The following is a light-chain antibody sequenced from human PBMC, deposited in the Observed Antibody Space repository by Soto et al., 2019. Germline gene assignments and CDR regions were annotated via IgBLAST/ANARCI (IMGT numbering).Light chain of an antibody. CDR2: AAS. J-gene: IGKJ1*01. Sequence: DIQMTQSPSSLSSSLGDRVTITCRASQSISSYLNWYQQKPGKAPKLLIYAASSLQSGVPSRFSGSGSGTDFTLTISSLQTEDFATYYCQQRYSTTRTFGQGTKVDIK. CDR3: QQRYSTTRT. CDR1: QSISSY. V-gene: IGKV1-39*01.